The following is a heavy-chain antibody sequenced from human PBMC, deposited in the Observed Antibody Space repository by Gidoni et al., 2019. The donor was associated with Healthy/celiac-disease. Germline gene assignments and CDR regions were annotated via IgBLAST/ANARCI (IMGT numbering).Heavy chain of an antibody. CDR3: AREISGLEWELLALHFDY. CDR1: GFTFSSYS. Sequence: EVQLVESGGGLVKPGGSLRLSCAASGFTFSSYSMNWVRQAPGKGLEWVSSISSSSSYIYYADSVKGRFTISRDNAKNSLYLQMNSLRAEDTAVYYCAREISGLEWELLALHFDYWGQGTLVTVSS. V-gene: IGHV3-21*01. J-gene: IGHJ4*02. CDR2: ISSSSSYI. D-gene: IGHD1-26*01.